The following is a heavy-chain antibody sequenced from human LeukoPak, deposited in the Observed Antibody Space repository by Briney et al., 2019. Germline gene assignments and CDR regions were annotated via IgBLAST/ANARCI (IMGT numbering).Heavy chain of an antibody. D-gene: IGHD2/OR15-2a*01. CDR3: AREPATASLFRRRYNWFDP. CDR2: IYYSGST. CDR1: GGSISSYY. J-gene: IGHJ5*02. Sequence: PSETLSLTCTVSGGSISSYYWSWIRQPPGKGLEWIGYIYYSGSTNYNPSLKSRVTISVDTSKNQFSLKLSSVTAADTAVYYCAREPATASLFRRRYNWFDPWGQGTLVTVSS. V-gene: IGHV4-59*12.